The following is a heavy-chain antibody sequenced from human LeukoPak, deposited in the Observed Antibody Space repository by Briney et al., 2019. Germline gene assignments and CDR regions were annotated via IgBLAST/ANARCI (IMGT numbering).Heavy chain of an antibody. CDR1: EYIFTNYW. CDR2: IYPGDSDT. J-gene: IGHJ6*02. V-gene: IGHV5-51*01. D-gene: IGHD3-3*01. CDR3: ARRSSVYYYGMDV. Sequence: GESLKISCKGSEYIFTNYWIAWVRQMPGRGLEWMGIIYPGDSDTRCSPSFQGQVTISADKSISTAYLQWSSLKASDTAMYYCARRSSVYYYGMDVWGQGTTVTVSS.